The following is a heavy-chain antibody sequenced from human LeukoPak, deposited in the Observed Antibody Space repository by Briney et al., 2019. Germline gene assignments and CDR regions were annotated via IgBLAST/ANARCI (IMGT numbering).Heavy chain of an antibody. CDR2: INTDGTVT. CDR3: ATKQWLAPPPDS. D-gene: IGHD6-19*01. CDR1: GFTFSKYW. Sequence: PGGSLRLSSAAPGFTFSKYWMLWVRPAPGKRLESVSRINTDGTVTTYADSVKGRFTVSRDNAENTMFLQMNSVRDEDTAVYYCATKQWLAPPPDSWGQGTPVTVSS. V-gene: IGHV3-74*01. J-gene: IGHJ4*02.